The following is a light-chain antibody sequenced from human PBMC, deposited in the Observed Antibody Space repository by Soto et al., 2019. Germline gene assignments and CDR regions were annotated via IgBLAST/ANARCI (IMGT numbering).Light chain of an antibody. CDR3: QQRSNWPA. Sequence: EILLTQSPATLSLSPVERATRSCRARQSVSIYVAWYQPKPGQAPRLLIYDASNRATGIPARFSGSGSGTDFTLTISSLEPEDFAVYYCQQRSNWPAFGQGTRLEIK. CDR1: QSVSIY. V-gene: IGKV3-11*01. CDR2: DAS. J-gene: IGKJ5*01.